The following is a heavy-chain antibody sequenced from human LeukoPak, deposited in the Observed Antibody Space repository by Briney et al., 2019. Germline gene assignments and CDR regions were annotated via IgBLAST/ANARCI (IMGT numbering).Heavy chain of an antibody. J-gene: IGHJ4*02. CDR1: GDSISSYY. CDR2: IHYSGST. Sequence: PSETLSLTCTVSGDSISSYYWSWIRQPPGKGLEWIGYIHYSGSTNYNPSLKGRVTISVDTSKNQFSLKLSSVTAADTAVYYCARGGRLGRFDYWGQGTLVTVSS. V-gene: IGHV4-59*01. CDR3: ARGGRLGRFDY. D-gene: IGHD7-27*01.